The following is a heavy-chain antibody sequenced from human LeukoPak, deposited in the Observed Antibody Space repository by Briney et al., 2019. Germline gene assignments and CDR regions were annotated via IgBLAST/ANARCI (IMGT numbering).Heavy chain of an antibody. Sequence: PSETLSLTCAVYGESFSGYFWNWIRQPPGKGLEWIGEINHSGSTSNHNPSLKSRVTMSVDTSKNQFSLKLSSVTAADTAVYYCARQTEGRISLIREIICYFDYWGQGALVTVSS. CDR1: GESFSGYF. D-gene: IGHD3-10*01. J-gene: IGHJ4*02. CDR3: ARQTEGRISLIREIICYFDY. CDR2: INHSGSTS. V-gene: IGHV4-34*01.